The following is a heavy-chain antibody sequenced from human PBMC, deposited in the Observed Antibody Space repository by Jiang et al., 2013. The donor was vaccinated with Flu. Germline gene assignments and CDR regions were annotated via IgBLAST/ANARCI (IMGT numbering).Heavy chain of an antibody. J-gene: IGHJ6*02. D-gene: IGHD3-22*01. CDR1: GFTFSSYA. V-gene: IGHV3-23*01. CDR3: AKVFRSGYYYPNYHYYGMDV. Sequence: AASGFTFSSYAMSWARQAPGKGLEWVSAVSGSGGSTFYAASVKGRFTISRDNSKNALSLQMSGLRAEDTAVYYCAKVFRSGYYYPNYHYYGMDVWGQGTTVTVYS. CDR2: VSGSGGST.